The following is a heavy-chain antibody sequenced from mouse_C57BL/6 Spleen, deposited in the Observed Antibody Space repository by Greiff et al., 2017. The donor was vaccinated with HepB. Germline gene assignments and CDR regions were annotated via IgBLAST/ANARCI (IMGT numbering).Heavy chain of an antibody. V-gene: IGHV6-3*01. CDR3: TYYGSSSFAY. D-gene: IGHD1-1*01. CDR1: GFTFSNYW. Sequence: EVKLVESGGGLVQPGGSMKLSCVASGFTFSNYWMNWVRQSPEKGLEWVAQIRLKSDNYATHYAESVKGRFTISRDDSKSSVNLQMNNLRAEDTGIYYCTYYGSSSFAYWGQGTLVTVSA. CDR2: IRLKSDNYAT. J-gene: IGHJ3*01.